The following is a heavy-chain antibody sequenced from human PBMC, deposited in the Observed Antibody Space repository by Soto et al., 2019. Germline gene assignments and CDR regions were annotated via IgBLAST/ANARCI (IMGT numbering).Heavy chain of an antibody. CDR3: ARGDTAMVGYYYYYGMDV. CDR1: GYTFTSYD. D-gene: IGHD5-18*01. CDR2: MNPNSGNT. J-gene: IGHJ6*02. Sequence: QVQLVQSGAEVKKPGASVKVSCQASGYTFTSYDINWVRQATGKGLEWLGWMNPNSGNTGYAQKFQGRVTMTRNTSISTAYMELRSLRSEDTAVYYCARGDTAMVGYYYYYGMDVWGHGTTVTVSS. V-gene: IGHV1-8*01.